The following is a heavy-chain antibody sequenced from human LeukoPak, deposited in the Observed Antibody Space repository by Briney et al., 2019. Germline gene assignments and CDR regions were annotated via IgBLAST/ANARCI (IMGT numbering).Heavy chain of an antibody. Sequence: GGSLRLSCAASGFTFSSYAMHWVRQAPGKGLEWVAVISYDGSNKYYADSVKGRFTISRDNSKNTLYLQMNSLRAEDTAVYYCARDPLGTRPGFDYWGQGTLVTVSS. V-gene: IGHV3-30*04. J-gene: IGHJ4*02. D-gene: IGHD1-1*01. CDR2: ISYDGSNK. CDR3: ARDPLGTRPGFDY. CDR1: GFTFSSYA.